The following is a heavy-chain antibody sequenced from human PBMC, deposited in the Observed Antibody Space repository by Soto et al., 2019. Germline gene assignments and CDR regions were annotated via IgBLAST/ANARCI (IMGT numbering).Heavy chain of an antibody. CDR2: IKSDEITT. Sequence: EVQLVESGGGLVQPGGSLRLSCVASGFTFSSHWMHWVRQGPGKGLVWVARIKSDEITTTYADSVKGRFTISRDNAKNTLFLQMSSLRAEDTAVYYCARGGRGNGMDVWGQGTTVTVSS. V-gene: IGHV3-74*01. CDR3: ARGGRGNGMDV. CDR1: GFTFSSHW. J-gene: IGHJ6*02. D-gene: IGHD3-10*01.